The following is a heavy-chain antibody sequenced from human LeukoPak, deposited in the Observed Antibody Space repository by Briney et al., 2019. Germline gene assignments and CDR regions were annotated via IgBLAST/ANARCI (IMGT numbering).Heavy chain of an antibody. J-gene: IGHJ4*02. CDR3: ASPRGFSYGYFDY. D-gene: IGHD5-18*01. CDR1: GGSISSSSAY. Sequence: SETLSLTCTISGGSISSSSAYWGWIRQPPGKGLEWIGSIYYRKNTYYNPSLKSRVTISADTSKNQFSLTLGSVSATDTAVYYCASPRGFSYGYFDYWGQGTLVTVSS. CDR2: IYYRKNT. V-gene: IGHV4-39*01.